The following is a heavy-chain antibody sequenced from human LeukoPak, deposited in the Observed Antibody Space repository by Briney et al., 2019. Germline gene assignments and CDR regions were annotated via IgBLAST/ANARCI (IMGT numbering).Heavy chain of an antibody. Sequence: GGSLRLSCAASGFTFDDYAMHWVRQAPGKGLEWVSGISWNSGSIGYADSVKGRFTISRDNAKNSLYLQMYSLRAEDTALYYCAKGGGSGSDYNSWFDYWGQGTLVTVSS. CDR3: AKGGGSGSDYNSWFDY. J-gene: IGHJ4*02. D-gene: IGHD3-10*01. V-gene: IGHV3-9*01. CDR2: ISWNSGSI. CDR1: GFTFDDYA.